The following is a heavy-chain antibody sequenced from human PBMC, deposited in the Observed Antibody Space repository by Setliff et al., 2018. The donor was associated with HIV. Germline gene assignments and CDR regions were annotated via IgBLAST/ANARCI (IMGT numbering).Heavy chain of an antibody. D-gene: IGHD6-19*01. J-gene: IGHJ4*02. CDR2: IYYSGST. Sequence: LETLSLTCTVSAGSIRSSTYYWAWIRQPPGKGLEWIGTIYYSGSTYYNPSLKSRATISVDMSKNQFSLRLSSVTAADTAVYYCIIAYSSGWLAPMGFDSWGQGTLVTVSS. CDR1: AGSIRSSTYY. CDR3: IIAYSSGWLAPMGFDS. V-gene: IGHV4-39*01.